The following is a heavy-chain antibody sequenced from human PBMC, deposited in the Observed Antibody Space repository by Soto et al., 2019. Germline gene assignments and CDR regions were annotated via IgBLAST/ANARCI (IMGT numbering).Heavy chain of an antibody. Sequence: QVQLVQSGAEVKKPGASVKVSCKASGYTFTSYAMHWVRQAPGQRLEWMGWINAGNGNTKYSQKFQGRVTITRDTSASTAYMELSSLRSEDTAVYYCARTRGYYLYDYWGQGPLVTVSS. CDR1: GYTFTSYA. D-gene: IGHD3-22*01. J-gene: IGHJ4*02. V-gene: IGHV1-3*01. CDR3: ARTRGYYLYDY. CDR2: INAGNGNT.